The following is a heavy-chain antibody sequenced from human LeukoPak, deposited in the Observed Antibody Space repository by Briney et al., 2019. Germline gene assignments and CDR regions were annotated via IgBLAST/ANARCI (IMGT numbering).Heavy chain of an antibody. CDR2: INPNSGGT. Sequence: ASVKVSCKASGYTFTGYYMHWVRQAPGQGLEWMGWINPNSGGTNYAQKFQGRVTMTRDTSISTAYMELSRLRSDDTAVYYCAREEVFFGVVIMTNWFDPWGQGTLVTVSS. J-gene: IGHJ5*02. V-gene: IGHV1-2*02. CDR3: AREEVFFGVVIMTNWFDP. D-gene: IGHD3-3*01. CDR1: GYTFTGYY.